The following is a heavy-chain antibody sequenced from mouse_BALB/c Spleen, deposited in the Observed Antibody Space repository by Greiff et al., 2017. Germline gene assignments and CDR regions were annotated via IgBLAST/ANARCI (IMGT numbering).Heavy chain of an antibody. CDR3: ARARDSAWFAY. J-gene: IGHJ3*01. Sequence: QVQLQQSGAELMKPGASVKISCKATGYTFSSYWIEWVKQRPGHGLEWIGEILPGSGSTNYNEKFKGKATFTADTSSNTAYRQLSSLTSEDSAVYYCARARDSAWFAYWGQGTLVTVSA. CDR1: GYTFSSYW. CDR2: ILPGSGST. D-gene: IGHD6-1*01. V-gene: IGHV1-9*01.